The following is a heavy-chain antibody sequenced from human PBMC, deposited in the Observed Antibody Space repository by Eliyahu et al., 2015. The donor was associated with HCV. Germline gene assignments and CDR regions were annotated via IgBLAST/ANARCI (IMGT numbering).Heavy chain of an antibody. CDR1: DGSFXXYY. V-gene: IGHV4-34*01. CDR3: ARIITQQLVNKSPSPREYYFDY. J-gene: IGHJ4*02. D-gene: IGHD6-13*01. Sequence: QVQLQQWGAGLLKPSETLSLTCAVYDGSFXXYYWXWIRQPPGKGLEWIGEINHSGSTNYNPSLKSRVTISVDTSKNQFSLKLSSVTAADTAVYYCARIITQQLVNKSPSPREYYFDYWGQGTLVTVSS. CDR2: INHSGST.